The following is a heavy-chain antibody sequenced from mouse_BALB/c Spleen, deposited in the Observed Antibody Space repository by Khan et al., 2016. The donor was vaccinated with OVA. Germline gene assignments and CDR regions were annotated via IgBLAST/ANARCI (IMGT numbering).Heavy chain of an antibody. Sequence: QVQLQQPGAELVKPGASVKLSCKASGYTFTSYWLHWVKQRPGQGLEWIGEIDPSDNYTNYNQKFKSKVTLTVDKSSSTAYLHLSSLTSEDSAVYSCVRSYFYGSSTWFAYWGQGTLVTVSA. J-gene: IGHJ3*01. CDR2: IDPSDNYT. CDR1: GYTFTSYW. D-gene: IGHD1-1*01. V-gene: IGHV1-69*02. CDR3: VRSYFYGSSTWFAY.